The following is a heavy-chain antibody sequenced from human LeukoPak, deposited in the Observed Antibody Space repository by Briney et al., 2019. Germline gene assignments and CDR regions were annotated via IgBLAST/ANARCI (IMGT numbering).Heavy chain of an antibody. Sequence: ASVKISCKVSGYTFTDYYMHWVQQAPGKGLEWMGLVDPEDGETIYAEKFLGRVTITADTSTDTAYMELSSLRSEDTAVYYCALVGATLGGAFDIWGQGTMVTVSS. J-gene: IGHJ3*02. CDR1: GYTFTDYY. D-gene: IGHD1-26*01. CDR3: ALVGATLGGAFDI. CDR2: VDPEDGET. V-gene: IGHV1-69-2*01.